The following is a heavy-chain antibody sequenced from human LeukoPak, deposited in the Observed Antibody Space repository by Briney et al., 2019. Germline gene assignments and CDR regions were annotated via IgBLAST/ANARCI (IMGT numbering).Heavy chain of an antibody. CDR2: IKQDGSEK. CDR3: AREPYFIDY. J-gene: IGHJ4*02. Sequence: QTGGSLRLSCAVSGFTFSNYWMSWVRQAPGKGLEWVANIKQDGSEKYYVDSVKGRFTISRDNAKNSLYLQMNSLRAEDTAVYYCAREPYFIDYWGQGTLVTVSS. D-gene: IGHD2-8*01. CDR1: GFTFSNYW. V-gene: IGHV3-7*01.